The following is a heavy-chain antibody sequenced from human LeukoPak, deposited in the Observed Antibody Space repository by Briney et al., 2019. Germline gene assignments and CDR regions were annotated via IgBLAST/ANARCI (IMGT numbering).Heavy chain of an antibody. D-gene: IGHD4-17*01. V-gene: IGHV4-39*01. CDR2: IYYSGST. J-gene: IGHJ6*02. CDR1: GGSISSGGYS. CDR3: ARHGLRRSYYYYGMDV. Sequence: SETLSLTCAVSGGSISSGGYSWSWIRQPPGKGLEWIGSIYYSGSTYYNPSLKSRVTISVDTSKNQFSLKLSSVTAADTAVYYCARHGLRRSYYYYGMDVWGQGTTVTVSS.